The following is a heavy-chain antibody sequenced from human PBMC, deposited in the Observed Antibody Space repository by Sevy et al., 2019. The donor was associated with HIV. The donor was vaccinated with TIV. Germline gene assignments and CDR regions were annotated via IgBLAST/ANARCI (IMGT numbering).Heavy chain of an antibody. CDR2: INEDGSRL. CDR1: GFTFSDYW. Sequence: GGSLRLSCVASGFTFSDYWMPWVRQAPGKGLERVAFINEDGSRLGYVDSVRGRFTISRENTKNSLYLQMNSLRAEDTALYFCARDRADSALVYWGQGTLVVVSS. V-gene: IGHV3-7*01. CDR3: ARDRADSALVY. J-gene: IGHJ4*02. D-gene: IGHD5-18*01.